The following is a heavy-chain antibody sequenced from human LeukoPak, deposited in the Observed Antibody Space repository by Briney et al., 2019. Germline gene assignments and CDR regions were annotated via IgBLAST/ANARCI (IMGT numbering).Heavy chain of an antibody. CDR1: GFAFSDYS. Sequence: GGSLRLSCAASGFAFSDYSMNWVRQAPGKGLEWVSYISSSDNTIHYADSVKGRFTISRDNAKNSVYLLMNSLRAEDTAVYYCARRGTTYCTVDSCHPNWFDPWGQGTLVTVSS. D-gene: IGHD2-15*01. CDR2: ISSSDNTI. CDR3: ARRGTTYCTVDSCHPNWFDP. V-gene: IGHV3-48*01. J-gene: IGHJ5*02.